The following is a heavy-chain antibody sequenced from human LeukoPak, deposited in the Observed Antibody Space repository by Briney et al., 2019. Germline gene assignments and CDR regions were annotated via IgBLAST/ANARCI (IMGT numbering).Heavy chain of an antibody. J-gene: IGHJ6*04. Sequence: GGSLRLSCAAPGFTFSSYEMNWVRQAPGKGLEWISYISGSGTVTHYADSVEGRFTISRDNTKNSLYLQMNSLRGEDTAVYYCARDGTPSYSTGWVYMDVWGKGTTVTISS. V-gene: IGHV3-48*03. CDR2: ISGSGTVT. CDR1: GFTFSSYE. CDR3: ARDGTPSYSTGWVYMDV. D-gene: IGHD6-25*01.